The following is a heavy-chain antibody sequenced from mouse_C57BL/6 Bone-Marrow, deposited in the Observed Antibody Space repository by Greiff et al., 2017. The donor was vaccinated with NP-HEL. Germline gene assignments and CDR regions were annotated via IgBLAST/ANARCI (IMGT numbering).Heavy chain of an antibody. CDR1: GYTFTSYW. CDR2: IDPSDSYT. J-gene: IGHJ2*01. Sequence: VQLQQPGAELVMPGASVKLSCKASGYTFTSYWMHWVKQRPGQGLEWIGEIDPSDSYTNYNQKFKGKSTLTVDKSSSTAYMQLSSLTSEDSAVYYCAREVGNYLYYCDYWGQGTTLTVSS. CDR3: AREVGNYLYYCDY. V-gene: IGHV1-69*01. D-gene: IGHD2-1*01.